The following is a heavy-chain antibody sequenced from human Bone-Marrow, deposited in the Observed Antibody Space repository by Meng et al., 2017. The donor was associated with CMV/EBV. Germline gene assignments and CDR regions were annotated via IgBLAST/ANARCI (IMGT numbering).Heavy chain of an antibody. CDR2: ISSSSSYI. V-gene: IGHV3-21*01. J-gene: IGHJ4*02. CDR3: TRLTVPTTMTAGAYGY. Sequence: GESLKISCAASGFTFSSYSMNWVRQAPGEGLEWVSSISSSSSYIYYADSVKGRFTISRDNAKNSLYLQIYSLRAEDTAVYYCTRLTVPTTMTAGAYGYWGQGTLVTVSS. CDR1: GFTFSSYS. D-gene: IGHD4-17*01.